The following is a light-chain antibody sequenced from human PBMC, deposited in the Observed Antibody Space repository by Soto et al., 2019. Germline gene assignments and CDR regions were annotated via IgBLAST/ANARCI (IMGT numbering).Light chain of an antibody. CDR3: QQRYSTPPS. Sequence: DIQMTQSPSSLSASVGDRVTITCRASQSISSFLNWYQQKPGNAPKLLIYAASSLQSGVPSRFSGSGSGTDFTLTISSLQPEDFATYYCQQRYSTPPSFGQGTKLEIK. V-gene: IGKV1-39*01. CDR2: AAS. CDR1: QSISSF. J-gene: IGKJ2*03.